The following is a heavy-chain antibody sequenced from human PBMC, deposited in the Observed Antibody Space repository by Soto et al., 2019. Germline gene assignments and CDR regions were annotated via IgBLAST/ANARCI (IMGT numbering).Heavy chain of an antibody. J-gene: IGHJ4*02. CDR1: GGTFSSYT. D-gene: IGHD2-2*01. CDR3: AIRDPEGDIVVVPAATYDY. CDR2: IIPILGIA. Sequence: QVQLVQSGAEVKKPGSSVKVSCKASGGTFSSYTISWVRQAPGQGLEWMGRIIPILGIANYAQKFQGRVTITADKSTSTAYMELSSLRSEDTAVYYCAIRDPEGDIVVVPAATYDYWGQGTLVTVSS. V-gene: IGHV1-69*02.